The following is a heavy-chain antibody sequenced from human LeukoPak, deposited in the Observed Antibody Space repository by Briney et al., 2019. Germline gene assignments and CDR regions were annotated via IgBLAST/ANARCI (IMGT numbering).Heavy chain of an antibody. Sequence: GGSLRLSCSASGFTFSSYAMHWVRQAPGKGLEYVSAISSNGGSTYYADSVKGRFTISRDNSKNTLYLQMSSLRAEDTAAYYCVMYSSSWDAFDIWGQGTMVTVSS. CDR1: GFTFSSYA. D-gene: IGHD6-13*01. J-gene: IGHJ3*02. CDR2: ISSNGGST. V-gene: IGHV3-64D*06. CDR3: VMYSSSWDAFDI.